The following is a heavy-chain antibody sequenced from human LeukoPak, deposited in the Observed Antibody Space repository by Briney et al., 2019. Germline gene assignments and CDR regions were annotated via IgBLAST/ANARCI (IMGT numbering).Heavy chain of an antibody. V-gene: IGHV4-61*01. CDR2: IYYSGST. Sequence: PSETLSLTCTVSGGSVSSGSYYWSWIRQPPGKGLEWIGYIYYSGSTNYNPSLKSRVTISVDTSKNQFSLKLSSMTAADTAVYYCARERVLGDTAMLDAFDIWGQGTMVTVSS. CDR3: ARERVLGDTAMLDAFDI. J-gene: IGHJ3*02. CDR1: GGSVSSGSYY. D-gene: IGHD5-18*01.